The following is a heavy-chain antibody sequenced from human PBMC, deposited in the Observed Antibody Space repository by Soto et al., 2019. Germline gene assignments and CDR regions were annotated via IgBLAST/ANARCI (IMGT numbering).Heavy chain of an antibody. D-gene: IGHD5-12*01. J-gene: IGHJ3*01. CDR3: ARDPTSGYQRDGFLDV. Sequence: HPGGSLRLSCAASGFTFSTYGMHWVRQAPGKGLEWVTIIWYDGSYKYYADSVKGRFTISRDNSKNTLYLQMNSLRAEDTAVYYCARDPTSGYQRDGFLDVWGQGIMVTVSS. CDR2: IWYDGSYK. V-gene: IGHV3-33*01. CDR1: GFTFSTYG.